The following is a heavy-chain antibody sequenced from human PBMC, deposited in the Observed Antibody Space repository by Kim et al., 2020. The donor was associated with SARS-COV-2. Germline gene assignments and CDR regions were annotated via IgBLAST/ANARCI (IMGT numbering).Heavy chain of an antibody. CDR2: ISYDGSNK. J-gene: IGHJ4*02. D-gene: IGHD3-3*02. V-gene: IGHV3-30*04. Sequence: GGSLRLSCAASGFTFSSYAMHWVRQAPGKGLEWVAVISYDGSNKHYADSVKGRFTISRDTSKNTLYLQMNSLRAEDTAVYYCASNSMLDYWGQGTLVTVS. CDR3: ASNSMLDY. CDR1: GFTFSSYA.